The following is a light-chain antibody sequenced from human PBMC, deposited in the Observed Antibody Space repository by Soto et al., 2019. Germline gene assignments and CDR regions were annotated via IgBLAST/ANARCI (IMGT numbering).Light chain of an antibody. CDR3: PQYNRYCT. CDR2: EAS. J-gene: IGKJ2*02. Sequence: DIQMTQSPSTLSASVGDRVTITCLARQSVSSWLSWYQQKPGKAPKLLIYEASTLESGVPSRSSCRGSGTEFTLTICSLQPDDFLAYYGPQYNRYCTVGQGTKLEIK. CDR1: QSVSSW. V-gene: IGKV1-5*03.